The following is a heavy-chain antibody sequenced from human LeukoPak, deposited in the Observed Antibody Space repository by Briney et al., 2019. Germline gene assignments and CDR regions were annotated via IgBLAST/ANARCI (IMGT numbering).Heavy chain of an antibody. V-gene: IGHV4-4*07. CDR2: IYSTGST. CDR3: ARQIASAGTAGFDF. J-gene: IGHJ4*02. D-gene: IGHD6-13*01. Sequence: SETLSLTCTVSGGSISSYYWSWIRQPAGKGLEWIGRIYSTGSTNYNPSLKSRVTMSVDTSKNQFSLKLRSVTAADTAVYYCARQIASAGTAGFDFWGQGALVTVSS. CDR1: GGSISSYY.